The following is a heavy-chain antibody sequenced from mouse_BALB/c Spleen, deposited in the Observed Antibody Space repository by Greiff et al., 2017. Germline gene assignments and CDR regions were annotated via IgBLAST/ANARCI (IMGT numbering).Heavy chain of an antibody. CDR2: IDPSDSET. CDR1: GYTFTSYW. J-gene: IGHJ3*01. Sequence: QVQLQQPGAELVKPGAPVKLSCKASGYTFTSYWMNWVKQRPGRGLEWIGRIDPSDSETHYNQKFTDKATLTVDKSSSTAYIQLSSLTSEDSAVYYCARSFYDDDEGAVAYWGQGTLVTVSA. V-gene: IGHV1-69*02. CDR3: ARSFYDDDEGAVAY. D-gene: IGHD2-4*01.